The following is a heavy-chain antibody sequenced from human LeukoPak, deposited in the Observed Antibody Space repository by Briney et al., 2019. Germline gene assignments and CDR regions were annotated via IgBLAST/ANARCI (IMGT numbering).Heavy chain of an antibody. D-gene: IGHD3-10*01. CDR1: GFTFSSYA. V-gene: IGHV3-23*01. J-gene: IGHJ6*02. CDR2: ISGRGGST. Sequence: PGGSLRLSCAASGFTFSSYAMSWVRQAPGKGLEWVSAISGRGGSTYYAHSVKGRFTISRDNSKNTLYLQMNSLRAEDTAVYYCAAMVPYYYYGMDVWGQGTTVTVSS. CDR3: AAMVPYYYYGMDV.